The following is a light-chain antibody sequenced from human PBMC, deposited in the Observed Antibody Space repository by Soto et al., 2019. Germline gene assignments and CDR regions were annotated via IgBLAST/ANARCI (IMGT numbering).Light chain of an antibody. V-gene: IGKV1-33*01. CDR2: DSS. CDR1: QDITNY. Sequence: IQMTQSPSSLSASVGDRVTIICQESQDITNYLNWYQQKPGKAPNILIHDSSNLETGVPSRFSGSGTGTDFSFTISSLQPEDIATYYCQQYDTLPLTFGQGTRLEIK. J-gene: IGKJ5*01. CDR3: QQYDTLPLT.